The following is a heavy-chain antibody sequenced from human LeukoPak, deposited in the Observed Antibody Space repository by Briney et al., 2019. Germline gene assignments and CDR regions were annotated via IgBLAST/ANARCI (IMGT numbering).Heavy chain of an antibody. CDR2: VFDSGGT. Sequence: SETLSLTCTVSGGSISNYWWSWIRQPPGKGLEWIGYVFDSGGTNYNPPLKSRVTISVDTSKKQFSLKLSSVTAADTAVYYCARGYSSSWNYSDYWGQGTLVTVSS. CDR3: ARGYSSSWNYSDY. J-gene: IGHJ4*02. D-gene: IGHD6-13*01. CDR1: GGSISNYW. V-gene: IGHV4-59*01.